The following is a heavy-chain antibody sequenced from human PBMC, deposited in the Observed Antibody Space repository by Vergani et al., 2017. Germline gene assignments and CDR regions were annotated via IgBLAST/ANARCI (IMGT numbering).Heavy chain of an antibody. CDR2: INPNSGGT. J-gene: IGHJ4*02. D-gene: IGHD3-3*01. CDR3: ARVYDFWSGYSD. V-gene: IGHV1-2*02. CDR1: GGTFSSYA. Sequence: QVQLVQSGAEVKKPGSSVKVSCKASGGTFSSYAISWVRQAPGQGLEWMGRINPNSGGTNYAQKFQGRVTMTRDTSISTAYMELSRLRSDDTAVYYCARVYDFWSGYSDWGQGTLVTVSS.